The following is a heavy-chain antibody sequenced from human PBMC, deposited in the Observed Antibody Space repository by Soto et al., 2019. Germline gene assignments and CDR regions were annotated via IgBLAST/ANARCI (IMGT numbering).Heavy chain of an antibody. CDR3: ARDLRLDYGPYYYYGMDV. J-gene: IGHJ6*02. CDR2: MWYDGSNK. D-gene: IGHD4-17*01. CDR1: GFTFSSYG. V-gene: IGHV3-33*01. Sequence: GGSLRLSCAASGFTFSSYGMHWVRQAPGKGLEWVAVMWYDGSNKYYADSVKGRFTISRDNSKNTLYLQMNSLRAEDTAVYYCARDLRLDYGPYYYYGMDVWGQGTTVTVSS.